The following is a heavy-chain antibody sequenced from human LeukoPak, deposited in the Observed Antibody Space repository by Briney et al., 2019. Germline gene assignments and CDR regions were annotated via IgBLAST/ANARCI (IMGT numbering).Heavy chain of an antibody. CDR3: ARLWELEGAFDI. D-gene: IGHD1-26*01. Sequence: PGGSLRLSYAASGFTFSSYGMHWVRQAPGKGLEWVAVIWYDGSNKYYADSVKGRFTISRDNSKNTLYLQMNSLRAEDTAVYYCARLWELEGAFDIWGQGTMVTVSS. J-gene: IGHJ3*02. CDR2: IWYDGSNK. V-gene: IGHV3-33*01. CDR1: GFTFSSYG.